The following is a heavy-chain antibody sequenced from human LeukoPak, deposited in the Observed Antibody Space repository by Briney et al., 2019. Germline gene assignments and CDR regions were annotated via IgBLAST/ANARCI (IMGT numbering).Heavy chain of an antibody. CDR1: VYTFSSYA. CDR3: ARGIYDILTGYYPLDY. D-gene: IGHD3-9*01. V-gene: IGHV1-8*01. J-gene: IGHJ4*02. CDR2: MNPNSGNT. Sequence: ASVKVSCKASVYTFSSYAINWVRQATGQGLEWMGWMNPNSGNTGYAQKFQGRVTMTRNPSISTAYMELSSLRSEDTAVYYCARGIYDILTGYYPLDYWGQGTLVTV.